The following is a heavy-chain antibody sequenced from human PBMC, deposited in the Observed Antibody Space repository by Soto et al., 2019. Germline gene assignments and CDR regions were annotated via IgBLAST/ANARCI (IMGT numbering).Heavy chain of an antibody. CDR3: ARIRTYYYGSGAAAPGYYYYGMDV. D-gene: IGHD3-10*01. V-gene: IGHV5-10-1*01. Sequence: GESLKISCKGSGYSFTSYWISWVRQMPGKGLEWMGRIDPSDSYTNYSPSFQGHVTISADKSISTAYLQWSSLKASDTAMYYCARIRTYYYGSGAAAPGYYYYGMDVWGQGTTVTV. CDR1: GYSFTSYW. CDR2: IDPSDSYT. J-gene: IGHJ6*02.